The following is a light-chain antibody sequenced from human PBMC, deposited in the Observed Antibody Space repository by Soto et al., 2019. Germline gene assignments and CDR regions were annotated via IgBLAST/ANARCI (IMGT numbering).Light chain of an antibody. CDR1: SSNIGAGYD. CDR2: GNS. Sequence: QSVLTQPPSVSGAPGQRVTISCTGSSSNIGAGYDVHWYQQLPGTAPKLLIYGNSNRPSGVPDRFSGSKSGTSASLAITGFQAEDEADYYCQSYDSSLSVGVFGGGTKLTVL. J-gene: IGLJ2*01. CDR3: QSYDSSLSVGV. V-gene: IGLV1-40*01.